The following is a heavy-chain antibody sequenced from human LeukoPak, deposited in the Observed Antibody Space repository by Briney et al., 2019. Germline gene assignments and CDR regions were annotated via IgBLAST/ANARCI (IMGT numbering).Heavy chain of an antibody. J-gene: IGHJ4*02. CDR3: ARDRQRGTLPDY. D-gene: IGHD1-14*01. CDR1: GYTFTGYY. Sequence: ASVKVSCKASGYTFTGYYMHWVRQAPGQGLEWMGIINPSGGSTSYAQKFQGRVTMTRDMSTSTVYMELSSLRSEDTAVYYCARDRQRGTLPDYWGQGTLVTVSS. CDR2: INPSGGST. V-gene: IGHV1-46*01.